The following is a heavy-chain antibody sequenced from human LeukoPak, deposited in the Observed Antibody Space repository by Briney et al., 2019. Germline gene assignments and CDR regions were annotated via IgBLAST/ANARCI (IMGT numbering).Heavy chain of an antibody. D-gene: IGHD3-3*01. CDR3: ARRNYDFWSGSXXFGY. Sequence: SETLSLTCAVYGGSFSGYYWSWIRQPPGKGLEWIGEINHSGSTNYNPSLKSRVTISVDTSKNQFSLKLSSVTAADTAVYYCARRNYDFWSGSXXFGYWGQGTLVTVSS. V-gene: IGHV4-34*01. CDR2: INHSGST. CDR1: GGSFSGYY. J-gene: IGHJ4*02.